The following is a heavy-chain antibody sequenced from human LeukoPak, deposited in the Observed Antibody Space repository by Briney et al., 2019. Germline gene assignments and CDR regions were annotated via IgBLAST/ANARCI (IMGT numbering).Heavy chain of an antibody. Sequence: ASVKVSCKASGYTFTGYYMHWVRQAPGQGLEWMGWISAYNGNTNYAQKLQGRVTMTTDTSTSTAYMELRSLRSDDTAVYYCARTYPSDAFDIWGQGTMVTVSS. CDR1: GYTFTGYY. J-gene: IGHJ3*02. CDR3: ARTYPSDAFDI. V-gene: IGHV1-18*04. CDR2: ISAYNGNT.